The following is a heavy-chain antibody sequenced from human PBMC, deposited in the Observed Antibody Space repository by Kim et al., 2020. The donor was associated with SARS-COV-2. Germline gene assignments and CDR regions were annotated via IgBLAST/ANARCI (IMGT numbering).Heavy chain of an antibody. CDR2: ISGSGGST. CDR1: GFTFSSYA. D-gene: IGHD3-22*01. CDR3: AKDLRRITMIVVVITDPPGFDY. J-gene: IGHJ4*02. Sequence: GGSLRLSCAASGFTFSSYAMSWVRQAPGKGLEWVSAISGSGGSTYYADSVKGRFTISRDNSKNTLYLQMNSLRAEDTAVYYCAKDLRRITMIVVVITDPPGFDYWGQGTLVTVSS. V-gene: IGHV3-23*01.